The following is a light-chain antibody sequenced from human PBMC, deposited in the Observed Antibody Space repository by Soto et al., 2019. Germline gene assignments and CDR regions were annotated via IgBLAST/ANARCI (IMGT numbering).Light chain of an antibody. J-gene: IGLJ2*01. CDR1: RLGEKY. CDR3: QSYDSSLSGVV. V-gene: IGLV3-1*01. Sequence: SYELTQPPSVSVSPGQTARITCSGHRLGEKYASWYQQRPGQSPVLVIYQDTKRPSGIPERFSGSNSGNTATLTISGTQAMDEADYYCQSYDSSLSGVVFGGGTKLTVL. CDR2: QDT.